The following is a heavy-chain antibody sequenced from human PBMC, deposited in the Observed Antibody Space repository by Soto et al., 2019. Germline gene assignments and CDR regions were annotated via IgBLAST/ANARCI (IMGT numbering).Heavy chain of an antibody. D-gene: IGHD1-1*01. CDR1: GFMFSSAW. CDR2: IKSKADGGAR. CDR3: VEGWNDF. Sequence: EVQMVQSGGDLVKPGGSLRLSCVTSGFMFSSAWMSWVRQAPGKGLEWVARIKSKADGGARDCAAPVKGRFTISRDDSKNTVYLQMNSLRAEDTAVYYCVEGWNDFWGQGTLVTVSS. J-gene: IGHJ4*02. V-gene: IGHV3-15*01.